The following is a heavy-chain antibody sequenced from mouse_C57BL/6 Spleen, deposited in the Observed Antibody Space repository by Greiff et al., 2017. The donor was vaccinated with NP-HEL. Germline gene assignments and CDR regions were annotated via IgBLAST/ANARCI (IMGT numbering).Heavy chain of an antibody. CDR2: INSGGGST. D-gene: IGHD3-3*01. CDR1: EYEFPSHD. Sequence: EVQLVESGGGLVQPGESLKLSCESNEYEFPSHDMSWVRKTPKQRLEFVAAINSGGGSTYSPDPLEGRFILSRDNTKKTLYPQMSSRRAEDTALDDCARQGGPYWYFDVWGTGTTGTVSS. J-gene: IGHJ1*03. V-gene: IGHV5-2*01. CDR3: ARQGGPYWYFDV.